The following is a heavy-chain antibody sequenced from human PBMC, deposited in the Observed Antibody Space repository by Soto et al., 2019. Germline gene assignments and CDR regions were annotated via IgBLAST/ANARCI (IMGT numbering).Heavy chain of an antibody. CDR1: GGSVSNYY. CDR3: ARDHVVEPNYGFFDY. Sequence: PSETLSLTCTVSGGSVSNYYWSWIRQPPGKGLEWIGYMYHSGSSNYNPSLKRRVTISVDTSKNQVSLEVTSVIAADTAVYYCARDHVVEPNYGFFDYWGQGILVTVSS. V-gene: IGHV4-59*02. J-gene: IGHJ4*02. D-gene: IGHD2-15*01. CDR2: MYHSGSS.